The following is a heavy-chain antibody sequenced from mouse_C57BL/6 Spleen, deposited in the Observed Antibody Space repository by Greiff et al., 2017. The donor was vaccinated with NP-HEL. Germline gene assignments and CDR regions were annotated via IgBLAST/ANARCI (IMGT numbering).Heavy chain of an antibody. CDR3: ARLRPQGYYFDY. D-gene: IGHD2-12*01. CDR2: IDPEDGET. J-gene: IGHJ2*01. Sequence: EVHLVESGAELVKPGASVKLSCTASGFNIKDYYMHWVKQRTEQGLEWIGRIDPEDGETKYAPKFQGKATITADTSSNTAYLQLSSLTSEDTAVYYCARLRPQGYYFDYWGQGTTLTVSS. CDR1: GFNIKDYY. V-gene: IGHV14-2*01.